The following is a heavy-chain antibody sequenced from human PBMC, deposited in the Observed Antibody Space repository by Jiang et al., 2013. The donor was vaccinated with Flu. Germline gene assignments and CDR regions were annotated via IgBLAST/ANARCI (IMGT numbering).Heavy chain of an antibody. D-gene: IGHD3-16*01. V-gene: IGHV1-2*02. CDR3: YIAARPSRYYALDV. J-gene: IGHJ6*02. CDR2: XNPDGGDT. CDR1: GYTFTDRY. Sequence: GAEVKKPGASVKVSCKASGYTFTDRYIIWVRQAPGQGLEWMGWXNPDGGDTLYAQQFQGRVTMTRDTSITTGYMELRRLKSDDTAVYYCYIAARPSRYYALDVWGQGTKVVVSS.